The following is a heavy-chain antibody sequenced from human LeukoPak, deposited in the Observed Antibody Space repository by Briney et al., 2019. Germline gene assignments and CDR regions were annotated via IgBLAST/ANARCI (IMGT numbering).Heavy chain of an antibody. J-gene: IGHJ3*02. CDR3: ARAHDSSGYYYVGNNDVFDI. CDR2: INPRGGST. CDR1: GYTFTNYY. Sequence: ASVKVSCKASGYTFTNYYIYWVRQAPGQGLEWMGIINPRGGSTSYAQKLQGRVTMTRDTSTSTVYMEMSSLRSDDTAVYYCARAHDSSGYYYVGNNDVFDIWGQGTMVTVSS. V-gene: IGHV1-46*01. D-gene: IGHD3-22*01.